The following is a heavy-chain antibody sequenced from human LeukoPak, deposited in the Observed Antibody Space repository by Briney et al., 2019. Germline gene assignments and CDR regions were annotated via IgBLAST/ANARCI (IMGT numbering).Heavy chain of an antibody. Sequence: PGGSLKLSCAASGFIFSGSAMHWVRQASGKGREWVGRIRSKANRYTTAYAASVKGRFTISRDDSKNTAYLQMNSLKTEDTAVYYCTRLYTAGFDPWGQGTLVTVSS. CDR1: GFIFSGSA. J-gene: IGHJ5*02. CDR2: IRSKANRYTT. V-gene: IGHV3-73*01. CDR3: TRLYTAGFDP.